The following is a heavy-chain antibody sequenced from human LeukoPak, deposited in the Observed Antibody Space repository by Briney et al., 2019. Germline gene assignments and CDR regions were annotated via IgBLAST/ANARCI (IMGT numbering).Heavy chain of an antibody. J-gene: IGHJ4*02. CDR3: AKDARVWFGELSFFDY. CDR1: GFTFSNYA. D-gene: IGHD3-10*01. CDR2: MSGRGGRS. Sequence: PSGGSLRLSRAASGFTFSNYAMSWVRQAPGKGLEWVSGMSGRGGRSYYADSVKGRFTISRDNSKNTLFLQMNSLRAEDTAVYYCAKDARVWFGELSFFDYWGQGTLVTVSS. V-gene: IGHV3-23*01.